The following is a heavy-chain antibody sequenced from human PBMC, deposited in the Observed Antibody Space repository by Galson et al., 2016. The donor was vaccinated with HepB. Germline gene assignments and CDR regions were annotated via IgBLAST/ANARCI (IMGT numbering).Heavy chain of an antibody. J-gene: IGHJ6*02. D-gene: IGHD5-18*01. CDR1: GFTFSSYS. CDR2: ISSSSSYI. V-gene: IGHV3-21*01. Sequence: SLRLSCAASGFTFSSYSMNWVRQAPGKGLEWVSSISSSSSYIYYADSVKGRFTISRDSAKNSLYLQINSLRAEDTAVYYCARDWIPYYYYGMDVWGQGTTVTVSS. CDR3: ARDWIPYYYYGMDV.